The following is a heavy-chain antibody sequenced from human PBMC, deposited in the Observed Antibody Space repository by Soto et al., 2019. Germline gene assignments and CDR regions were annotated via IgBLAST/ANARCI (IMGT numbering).Heavy chain of an antibody. CDR1: GFSFSGST. CDR3: LTSIREATRDFDY. V-gene: IGHV3-73*02. CDR2: IRSKAYSYAT. D-gene: IGHD5-12*01. Sequence: EVQLVESGGGLVQPGGSLKLSCAASGFSFSGSTMYWVRQASGKGLEWVGRIRSKAYSYATAYGASLKGRFSIFRDDTKNTAYLKINTLKSEDTAVYYCLTSIREATRDFDYWGQGTLVTVSS. J-gene: IGHJ4*02.